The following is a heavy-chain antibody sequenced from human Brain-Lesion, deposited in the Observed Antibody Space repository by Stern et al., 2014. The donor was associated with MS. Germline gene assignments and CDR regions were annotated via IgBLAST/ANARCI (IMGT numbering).Heavy chain of an antibody. J-gene: IGHJ6*02. Sequence: QDQLVESGGGLVKPGGSLRLSCAASGFIFSDYYMSWIRQAPGKGLEWVSYIGRSGDSIYYAASVKGRFTISRDNAKNSLYLQMNSLRAEDTAVYYCARGPRRYYGSESPNTYYYGMDVWGQGTTVTVSS. CDR1: GFIFSDYY. D-gene: IGHD3-10*01. CDR2: IGRSGDSI. CDR3: ARGPRRYYGSESPNTYYYGMDV. V-gene: IGHV3-11*01.